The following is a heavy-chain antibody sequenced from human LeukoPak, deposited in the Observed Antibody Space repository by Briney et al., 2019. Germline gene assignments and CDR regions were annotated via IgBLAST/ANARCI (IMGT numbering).Heavy chain of an antibody. CDR2: ITGSGSTT. J-gene: IGHJ4*02. CDR3: AKDRDIVVVPAAPHY. D-gene: IGHD2-2*01. Sequence: GGSLRLSCAASGFTFSRYGMSWVRQAPGKGLEWVSSITGSGSTTYYADSVKGRFTISRDNSKNTLYLQMNSLRAEDTAVYYCAKDRDIVVVPAAPHYWGQGTLVTVSS. CDR1: GFTFSRYG. V-gene: IGHV3-23*01.